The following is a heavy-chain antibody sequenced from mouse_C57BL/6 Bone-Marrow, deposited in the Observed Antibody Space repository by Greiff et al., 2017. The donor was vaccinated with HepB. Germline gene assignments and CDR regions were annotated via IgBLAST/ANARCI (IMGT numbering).Heavy chain of an antibody. CDR2: ISSGSSTI. D-gene: IGHD2-2*01. CDR1: GFTFSDYG. CDR3: ARNYYGYDGYYFDY. V-gene: IGHV5-17*01. Sequence: EVKLMESGGGLVKPGGSLKLSCAASGFTFSDYGMHWVRQAPEKGLEWVAYISSGSSTIYYADTVKGRFTISRDNAKNNLFLQMTSLRSEDTAMYYCARNYYGYDGYYFDYWGQGTTLTVSS. J-gene: IGHJ2*01.